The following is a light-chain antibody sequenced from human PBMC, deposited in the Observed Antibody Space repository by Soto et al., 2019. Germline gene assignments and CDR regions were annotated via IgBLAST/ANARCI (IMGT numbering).Light chain of an antibody. CDR3: SSYTSSSTVI. J-gene: IGLJ2*01. V-gene: IGLV2-14*01. CDR1: SSHIGGYNY. CDR2: DVS. Sequence: QSALTQPASVSESPGQSITISCTGTSSHIGGYNYVSWYQQHPGKAPKLMIYDVSNRPSGISNRFSGSRSGNTASLTISGLQAEDEADYYCSSYTSSSTVIFGGGTKLTVL.